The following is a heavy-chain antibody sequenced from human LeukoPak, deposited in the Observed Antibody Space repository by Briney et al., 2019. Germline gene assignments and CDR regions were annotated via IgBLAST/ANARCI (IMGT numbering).Heavy chain of an antibody. CDR1: GGTFSSYA. CDR2: IIPIFGTA. V-gene: IGHV1-69*13. Sequence: GTSVKVSCKASGGTFSSYAISWVRQAPGQGLEWMGGIIPIFGTANYAQKFQGRVTITADESTSTAYMELSSLRSEDTAVYYCARDQTMVRGVEDYYYYYMDVWGKGTTVTISS. J-gene: IGHJ6*03. CDR3: ARDQTMVRGVEDYYYYYMDV. D-gene: IGHD3-10*01.